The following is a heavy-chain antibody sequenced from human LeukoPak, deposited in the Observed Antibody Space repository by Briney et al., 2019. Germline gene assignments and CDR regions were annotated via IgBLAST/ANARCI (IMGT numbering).Heavy chain of an antibody. J-gene: IGHJ4*02. CDR1: GFTFSSYG. V-gene: IGHV3-30*18. CDR2: ISYDGSNK. CDR3: AKDPPPIED. Sequence: PGRSLRLSCAASGFTFSSYGMHWVRQAPGKGLEWVAVISYDGSNKYYADSVKGRFTISRDNSKNTLYLQMNSLRAEDAAVYYCAKDPPPIEDWGQGTLDTVSS.